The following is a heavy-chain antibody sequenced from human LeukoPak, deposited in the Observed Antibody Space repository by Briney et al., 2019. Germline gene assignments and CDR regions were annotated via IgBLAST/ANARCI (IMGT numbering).Heavy chain of an antibody. Sequence: SETLSLTCAVYGGTFSGYYWSWIRQPPGKRLEWVGESNDSGGTNYNPSLKSRVTISADKSKNQVSLKLTSVTAADTAVYYCARLSVIVGSTLEYYYYYMEVWGQGTTVTVSS. V-gene: IGHV4-34*01. CDR2: SNDSGGT. D-gene: IGHD1-26*01. CDR1: GGTFSGYY. J-gene: IGHJ6*03. CDR3: ARLSVIVGSTLEYYYYYMEV.